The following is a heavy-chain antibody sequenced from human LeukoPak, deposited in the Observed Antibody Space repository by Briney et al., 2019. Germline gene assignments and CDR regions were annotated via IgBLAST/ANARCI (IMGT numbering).Heavy chain of an antibody. J-gene: IGHJ5*02. CDR3: ARDRPDTTSPTTVGRFDP. CDR1: GDSISSGGYY. D-gene: IGHD1-26*01. Sequence: SETLSLTCSVSGDSISSGGYYWHWIRQHPEKGLEWIGYIYSTGTTYYNPSLTSRLTMSLDTSKNQFSLKVTSVTAADTAVYFCARDRPDTTSPTTVGRFDPWGQGTLVTVSS. V-gene: IGHV4-31*03. CDR2: IYSTGTT.